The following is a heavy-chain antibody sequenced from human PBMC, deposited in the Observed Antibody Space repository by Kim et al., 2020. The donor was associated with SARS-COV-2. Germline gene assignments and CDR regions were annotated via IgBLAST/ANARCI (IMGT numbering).Heavy chain of an antibody. CDR2: IYPGDSDT. D-gene: IGHD3-22*01. CDR3: ARQDAGYYDSSGYPPFDY. CDR1: GYSFNDYL. J-gene: IGHJ4*02. Sequence: GESLKISCKGSGYSFNDYLIGWVLQSPEKVLEWMGIIYPGDSDTRYSPSFQGQVTISADKSISTAYLQWNSLKASDTAMYYCARQDAGYYDSSGYPPFDYWGQGTLVTVSS. V-gene: IGHV5-51*01.